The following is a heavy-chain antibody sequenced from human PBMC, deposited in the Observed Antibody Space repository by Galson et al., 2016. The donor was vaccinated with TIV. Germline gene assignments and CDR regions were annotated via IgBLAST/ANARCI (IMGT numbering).Heavy chain of an antibody. V-gene: IGHV6-1*01. D-gene: IGHD3-3*01. J-gene: IGHJ4*02. CDR1: GDSVSSNSAA. CDR2: TFYRSKWYN. Sequence: CAISGDSVSSNSAAWNWLRQSPSRGLEWLGRTFYRSKWYNDYAASLKRRITINPDTSKNQFSLQLTSVTPEDAAVYCCARGAPSVVGVIMTLDYWGQGTLVTVSS. CDR3: ARGAPSVVGVIMTLDY.